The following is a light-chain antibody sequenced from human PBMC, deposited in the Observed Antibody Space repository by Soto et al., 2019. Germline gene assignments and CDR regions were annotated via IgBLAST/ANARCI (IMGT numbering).Light chain of an antibody. CDR2: NDY. Sequence: QSVLAQPPSASGTPGQRVTISCSGSTSNVGSNLASWYQQLPGSAPKLLIYNDYERPSGVPDRFSGSKSGTSASLGISGLRSEDEADYYCAAWDGSLSGRVFGGGTKVTVL. V-gene: IGLV1-47*02. CDR1: TSNVGSNL. J-gene: IGLJ3*02. CDR3: AAWDGSLSGRV.